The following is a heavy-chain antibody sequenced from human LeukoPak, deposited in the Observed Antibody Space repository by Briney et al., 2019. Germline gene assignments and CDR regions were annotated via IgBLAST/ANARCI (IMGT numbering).Heavy chain of an antibody. D-gene: IGHD3-10*01. V-gene: IGHV1-8*01. CDR2: MNPNSGDT. CDR3: ARHYYYGSGSYSYHWFDP. CDR1: GYTCTSYD. Sequence: GASVTVSCKASGYTCTSYDINWVRQATGQGLEWMGWMNPNSGDTGYAQPFQGSVNMSRNTSISTAFMELSSSTSEDTAVYYCARHYYYGSGSYSYHWFDPWGQGTLVTVSS. J-gene: IGHJ5*02.